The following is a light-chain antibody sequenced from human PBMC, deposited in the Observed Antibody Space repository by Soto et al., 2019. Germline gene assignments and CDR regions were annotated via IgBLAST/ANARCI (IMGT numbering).Light chain of an antibody. CDR1: SSDIGGYNY. CDR2: DVS. J-gene: IGLJ1*01. V-gene: IGLV2-11*01. CDR3: CSYAGSYRV. Sequence: QSALTQPRSVSGSPGQSVTISCTGTSSDIGGYNYVSWYQQHPGKAPKLMIYDVSERPSGVPDRFSGSKSGITASLTISGLQAEDDADYYCCSYAGSYRVFGTGTKLTVL.